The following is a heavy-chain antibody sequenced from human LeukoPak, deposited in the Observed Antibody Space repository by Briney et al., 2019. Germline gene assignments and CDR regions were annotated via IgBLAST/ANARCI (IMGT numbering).Heavy chain of an antibody. CDR3: ARDSAERAWDY. Sequence: PSETLSLTCTVSGGSISSYYWTWIRQPAGKGPEWIGRIYTSGSTNYNSSLKSRVTMSVDTSKNQFSLNLTSVTAADTAVYYCARDSAERAWDYWGQGTLVTVSS. V-gene: IGHV4-4*07. CDR2: IYTSGST. D-gene: IGHD6-25*01. J-gene: IGHJ4*02. CDR1: GGSISSYY.